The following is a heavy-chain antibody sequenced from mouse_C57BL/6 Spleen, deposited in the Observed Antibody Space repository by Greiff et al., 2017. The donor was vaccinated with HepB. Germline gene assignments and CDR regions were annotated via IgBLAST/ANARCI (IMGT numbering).Heavy chain of an antibody. CDR1: GFTFSSYG. Sequence: EVQGVESGGDLVKPGGSLKLSCAASGFTFSSYGMSWVRQTPDKRLEWVATISSGGSYTYYPDSVKGRFTISRDNAKNTLYLQMSSLKSEDTAMYYCARQTMVTTNFDVWGTGTTVTVSS. CDR2: ISSGGSYT. V-gene: IGHV5-6*01. J-gene: IGHJ1*03. D-gene: IGHD2-2*01. CDR3: ARQTMVTTNFDV.